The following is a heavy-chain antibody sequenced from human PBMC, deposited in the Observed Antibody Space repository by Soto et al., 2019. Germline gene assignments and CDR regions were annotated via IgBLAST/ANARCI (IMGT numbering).Heavy chain of an antibody. D-gene: IGHD3-22*01. CDR2: ISSRSSYR. V-gene: IGHV3-21*01. Sequence: EVPLVESGGGLVKPGGSLRLSCAASGFTFSSYNMNWVRQAPGKGLEWVSSISSRSSYRYYADSVKGRFTISRDNAKNSLSLQMNSLRAEDTAMYYCATAYYDSNGYYFDYWGQGTLVTVAS. CDR1: GFTFSSYN. J-gene: IGHJ4*02. CDR3: ATAYYDSNGYYFDY.